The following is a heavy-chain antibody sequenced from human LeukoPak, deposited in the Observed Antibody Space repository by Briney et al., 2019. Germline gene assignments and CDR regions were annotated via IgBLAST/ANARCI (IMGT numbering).Heavy chain of an antibody. Sequence: SETLSLTCTVSGASITSYYWSWIRQPPGKGLEWIGYIYYSGSTTYKPSLKSRVTISVDTSKNQFSLKLSSVTAANTAVYYCARLSIVGATNFDYWGQGTLVTVSS. J-gene: IGHJ4*02. D-gene: IGHD1-26*01. CDR1: GASITSYY. CDR2: IYYSGST. CDR3: ARLSIVGATNFDY. V-gene: IGHV4-59*08.